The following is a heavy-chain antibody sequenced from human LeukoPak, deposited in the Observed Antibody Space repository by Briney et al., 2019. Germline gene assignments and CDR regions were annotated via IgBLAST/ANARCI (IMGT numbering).Heavy chain of an antibody. CDR1: GYTFTSYY. CDR3: ARGVRKLLWFGELSTAFDY. D-gene: IGHD3-10*01. J-gene: IGHJ4*02. V-gene: IGHV1-46*01. CDR2: INPSGGST. Sequence: ASVKVSCKASGYTFTSYYMHWVRQAPGQGLEWMGIINPSGGSTSYAQKFQGRVTMTRDMSTSTVYMELSSLRSEDTAVYYCARGVRKLLWFGELSTAFDYWGQGTLVTVSS.